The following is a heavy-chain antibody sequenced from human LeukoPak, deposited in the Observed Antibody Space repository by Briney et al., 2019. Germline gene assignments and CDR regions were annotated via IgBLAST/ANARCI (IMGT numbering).Heavy chain of an antibody. CDR3: IVGATLGAFDI. J-gene: IGHJ3*02. CDR1: GGTFSGYA. Sequence: ASVKVSCKASGGTFSGYAISWVRQAPGQGLEWMGIINPSGGSTSYAQKFQGRVTMTRDTSTSTVYMELSSLRSEDTAVYYCIVGATLGAFDIWGQGTMVTVSS. V-gene: IGHV1-46*01. D-gene: IGHD1-26*01. CDR2: INPSGGST.